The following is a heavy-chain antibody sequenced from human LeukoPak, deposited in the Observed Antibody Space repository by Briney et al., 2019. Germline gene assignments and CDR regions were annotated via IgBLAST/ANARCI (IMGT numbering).Heavy chain of an antibody. Sequence: SETLSLTCAVYGVSFSGYYWSWIRQPPGKGLEWIGEINHSGSTNYNPSLKSRVTISVDTSKNQFSLKLSSVTAADTAVYYCARAPKYSSSWYKWTFFDYWGQGTLVTVSS. CDR3: ARAPKYSSSWYKWTFFDY. CDR2: INHSGST. V-gene: IGHV4-34*01. CDR1: GVSFSGYY. J-gene: IGHJ4*02. D-gene: IGHD6-13*01.